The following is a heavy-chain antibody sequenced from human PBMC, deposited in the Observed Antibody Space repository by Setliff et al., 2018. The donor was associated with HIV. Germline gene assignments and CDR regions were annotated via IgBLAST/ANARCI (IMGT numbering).Heavy chain of an antibody. CDR2: IHYTGSN. Sequence: SETLSLTCTVSGGSVTSGGHYWSWIRQQPGKAPEWIGYIHYTGSNFYNPSLTDRLTISVDTSKNQFSLKLSYVTAADTAVHYCARGGNSRAAWFDSWGQGTLVTVSS. CDR3: ARGGNSRAAWFDS. D-gene: IGHD5-12*01. J-gene: IGHJ5*01. V-gene: IGHV4-31*02. CDR1: GGSVTSGGHY.